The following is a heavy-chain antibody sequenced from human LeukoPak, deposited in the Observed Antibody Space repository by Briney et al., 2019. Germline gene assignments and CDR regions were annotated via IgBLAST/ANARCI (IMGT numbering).Heavy chain of an antibody. J-gene: IGHJ4*02. D-gene: IGHD3-9*01. V-gene: IGHV3-21*01. CDR2: ISSSSSYI. CDR1: GFTFSSYS. Sequence: GGSLRLSCAASGFTFSSYSINWVRQAPGKGLEWVSSISSSSSYIYYADSVKGRFTISRDNAKNPLYLQMNSLRAEDTAVYYCAKDRVLRYFDWLFDLDYWGQGTLVTVSS. CDR3: AKDRVLRYFDWLFDLDY.